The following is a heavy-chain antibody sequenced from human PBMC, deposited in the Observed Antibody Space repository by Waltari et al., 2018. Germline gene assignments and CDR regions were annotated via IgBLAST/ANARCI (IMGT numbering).Heavy chain of an antibody. J-gene: IGHJ4*02. V-gene: IGHV7-4-1*01. D-gene: IGHD3-16*01. CDR2: KSTYTGNP. CDR3: ARDARLINFDY. CDR1: GYTFSPYS. Sequence: QVQLVQSGSELKNPGASVKISCRTSGYTFSPYSINWLRQAPRQGLEWMGYKSTYTGNPTYAQGFTGRFVFSLDTSVSTAYLQIDGLRAEDTGLYYCARDARLINFDYWGQGTLVTVSS.